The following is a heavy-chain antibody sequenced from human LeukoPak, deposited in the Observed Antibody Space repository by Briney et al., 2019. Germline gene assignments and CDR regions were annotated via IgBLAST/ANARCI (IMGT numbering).Heavy chain of an antibody. D-gene: IGHD5-12*01. V-gene: IGHV1-3*01. J-gene: IGHJ5*02. CDR2: INAGNGNT. CDR3: ARDGKYSGYVAQRFDP. CDR1: GYTFTSYA. Sequence: ASLKVSCKASGYTFTSYAMHWVRQAPGQRLEWMGWINAGNGNTKYSQKFQGRVTITRDTSASTAYMELSSLRSEDTAVYYCARDGKYSGYVAQRFDPWGQGTLVTVSS.